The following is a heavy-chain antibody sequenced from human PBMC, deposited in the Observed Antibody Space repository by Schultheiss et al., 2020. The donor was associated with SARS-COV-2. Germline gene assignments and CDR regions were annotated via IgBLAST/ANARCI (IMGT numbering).Heavy chain of an antibody. D-gene: IGHD6-13*01. Sequence: SQTLSLTCTVSGGSVSSGSYYWSWIRQPAGKGLEWIGRVYSSGSTNYNPSLKSRVTMSVDTSKNQFSLKLSSVTVADTAVYYCARAGYSSSWYTLGKPFDYWGQGTLVTVSS. CDR2: VYSSGST. V-gene: IGHV4-61*02. J-gene: IGHJ4*02. CDR1: GGSVSSGSYY. CDR3: ARAGYSSSWYTLGKPFDY.